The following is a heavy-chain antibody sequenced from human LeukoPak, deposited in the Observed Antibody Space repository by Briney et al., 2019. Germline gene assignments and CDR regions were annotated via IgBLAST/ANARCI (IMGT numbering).Heavy chain of an antibody. D-gene: IGHD6-13*01. J-gene: IGHJ5*02. CDR1: GGSISSSSYY. Sequence: PSETLSLTCTVSGGSISSSSYYWGWIRQPPGRGLEWIGSIYYSGSTYYNPSLKSRVTISADTSKNQFSLKLSSVTAADTAVYYCARRSSSWYVDWFDPWGQGTLVTVSS. V-gene: IGHV4-39*07. CDR3: ARRSSSWYVDWFDP. CDR2: IYYSGST.